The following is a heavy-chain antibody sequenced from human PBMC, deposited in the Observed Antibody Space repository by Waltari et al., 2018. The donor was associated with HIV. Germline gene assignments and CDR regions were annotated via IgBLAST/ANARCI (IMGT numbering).Heavy chain of an antibody. V-gene: IGHV3-7*01. CDR2: IKEDGSEK. Sequence: EVQLVESGGGLVQPGGSLRLSCAASGFTFSLYWLSWVRQAPGKGLEWVANIKEDGSEKNYVDSVKGRFTISRDNAKKSLYLQMISLRAEDTAVYYCARMVLMMYAIGAFDIWGQGTMVTVSS. J-gene: IGHJ3*02. CDR3: ARMVLMMYAIGAFDI. D-gene: IGHD2-8*01. CDR1: GFTFSLYW.